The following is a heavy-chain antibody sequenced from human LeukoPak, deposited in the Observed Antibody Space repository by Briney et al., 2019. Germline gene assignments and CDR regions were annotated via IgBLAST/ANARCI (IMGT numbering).Heavy chain of an antibody. J-gene: IGHJ3*02. CDR1: GGSFSGYH. Sequence: SETLSLTCAVYGGSFSGYHWNWFRQPPGMGLEWVGEISHSGSTNYNSSLKSRVTISVDASKNQLSLKLSSVTAADTAVYYCARGPHWAFDIWGQGTMVTVSS. CDR3: ARGPHWAFDI. CDR2: ISHSGST. V-gene: IGHV4-34*01.